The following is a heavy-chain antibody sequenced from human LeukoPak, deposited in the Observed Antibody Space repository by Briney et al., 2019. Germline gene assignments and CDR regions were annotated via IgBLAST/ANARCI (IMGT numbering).Heavy chain of an antibody. CDR1: GYTFTSYD. Sequence: ASVTVSCKAPGYTFTSYDINWVRQATGQGLEWMGWMNPNSGNTGYAQKFQGRVTMTRNTSISTAYMELSSLRSEDTAVYHCATTGIAAAGSPSFDYWGQGTLVTVSS. V-gene: IGHV1-8*01. CDR2: MNPNSGNT. CDR3: ATTGIAAAGSPSFDY. D-gene: IGHD6-13*01. J-gene: IGHJ4*02.